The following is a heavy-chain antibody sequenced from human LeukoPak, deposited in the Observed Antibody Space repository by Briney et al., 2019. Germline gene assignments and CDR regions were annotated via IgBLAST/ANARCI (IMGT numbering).Heavy chain of an antibody. J-gene: IGHJ3*02. Sequence: ASVKVSCKASGGTFSSYAISWVRQAPGQGLEWMGGIIPIFGTANYAQKFQGRVTITADKSTSTAYMELSSLRSEDTAVYYCARDPTGSYSQRANDAFDIWGQGTMVTVSS. CDR3: ARDPTGSYSQRANDAFDI. V-gene: IGHV1-69*06. CDR2: IIPIFGTA. D-gene: IGHD6-25*01. CDR1: GGTFSSYA.